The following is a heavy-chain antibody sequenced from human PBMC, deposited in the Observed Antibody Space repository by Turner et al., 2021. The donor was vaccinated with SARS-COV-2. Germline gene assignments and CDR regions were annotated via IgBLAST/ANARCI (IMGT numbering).Heavy chain of an antibody. V-gene: IGHV4-39*01. Sequence: QLQLQSSAPVLVTPSATLSPSSTFSGCSISSSSYSCGWSRQPPGKGVEWIGSIYYSESTYYNPSLKSRVTISVDTDKNQFYLKLRSVTAADTAVYDCETPSVTYDSSGYFHFDVWGRGTMVTVSS. D-gene: IGHD3-22*01. CDR1: GCSISSSSYS. J-gene: IGHJ2*01. CDR2: IYYSEST. CDR3: ETPSVTYDSSGYFHFDV.